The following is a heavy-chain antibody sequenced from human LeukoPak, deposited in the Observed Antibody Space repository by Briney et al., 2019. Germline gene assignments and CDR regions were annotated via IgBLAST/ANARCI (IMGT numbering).Heavy chain of an antibody. CDR3: ATLRSDSSGWYYFDY. J-gene: IGHJ4*02. D-gene: IGHD6-19*01. Sequence: GRSLRLSCASSGFTFSSYAMSWVRQAPGKGLEWVALIYYDGSNKNYADSVKGRFTISRDNSKNALYLQMNSLRAEDTAVYYCATLRSDSSGWYYFDYWGQGTLVTVSS. CDR2: IYYDGSNK. CDR1: GFTFSSYA. V-gene: IGHV3-33*08.